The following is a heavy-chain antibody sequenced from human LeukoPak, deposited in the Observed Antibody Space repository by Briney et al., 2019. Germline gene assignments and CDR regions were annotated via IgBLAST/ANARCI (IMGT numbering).Heavy chain of an antibody. CDR1: GDSISSYY. V-gene: IGHV4-59*01. CDR3: ARGLIVGTTWGENYNWFDP. CDR2: MFYSGST. J-gene: IGHJ5*02. D-gene: IGHD1-26*01. Sequence: SETLSLTCTVSGDSISSYYWSWIRHPPGKGLECMGYMFYSGSTNYNPSLKTRVTISVDMFKNQFSLKLSSVTAADTAVYYCARGLIVGTTWGENYNWFDPWGQGTLVTVSS.